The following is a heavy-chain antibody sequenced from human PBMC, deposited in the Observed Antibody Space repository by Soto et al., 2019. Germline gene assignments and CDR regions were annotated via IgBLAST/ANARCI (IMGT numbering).Heavy chain of an antibody. Sequence: SETLSLTCTVSGGSISSGDYYWSWIRQPPGKGLEWIGYIYYSGSTYYNPSLKSRVTISVDTSKNQFSLKLSSVTAADTAVYYCARNRGYYGSGSYSEFDYWGQGTLVTVSS. CDR2: IYYSGST. D-gene: IGHD3-10*01. CDR1: GGSISSGDYY. V-gene: IGHV4-30-4*01. CDR3: ARNRGYYGSGSYSEFDY. J-gene: IGHJ4*02.